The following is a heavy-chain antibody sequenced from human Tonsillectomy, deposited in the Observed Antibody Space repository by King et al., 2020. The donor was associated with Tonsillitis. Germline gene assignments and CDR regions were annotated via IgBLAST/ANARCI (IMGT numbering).Heavy chain of an antibody. J-gene: IGHJ5*02. Sequence: VQLVESGGGVVQPGRSLRLSCAASGFTFSSYAMHWVRQAPGKGLEWVAFISYDGSNTHYADSVKGRFTISRDNSKNTLYLQMNSLRAEDTAVYYCARDLLIVAAGIRWSDPWGQGTLVTVSS. D-gene: IGHD6-13*01. V-gene: IGHV3-30*04. CDR3: ARDLLIVAAGIRWSDP. CDR2: ISYDGSNT. CDR1: GFTFSSYA.